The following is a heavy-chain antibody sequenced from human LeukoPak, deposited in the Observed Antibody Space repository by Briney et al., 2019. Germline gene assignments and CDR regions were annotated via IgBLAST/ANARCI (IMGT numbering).Heavy chain of an antibody. V-gene: IGHV1-2*02. Sequence: ASVKVSCKASGYIFTGYYIHWVRQAPGQGLEWMGWINPNSGGTNYAQKFQGRVTMTRDTSISTAYMELTRLRSDDTAVYYCARGGGRKGYSSSYPVDYWGQGTLVTVSS. D-gene: IGHD6-13*01. CDR3: ARGGGRKGYSSSYPVDY. CDR2: INPNSGGT. CDR1: GYIFTGYY. J-gene: IGHJ4*02.